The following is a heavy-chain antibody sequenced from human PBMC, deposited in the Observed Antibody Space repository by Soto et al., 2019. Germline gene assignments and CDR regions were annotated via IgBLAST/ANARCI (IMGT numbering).Heavy chain of an antibody. CDR3: ARGPGYYYGSGSPIDY. J-gene: IGHJ4*02. CDR2: INHSGST. V-gene: IGHV4-34*01. Sequence: QVQLQQWGAGLLKPSETLSLTCAVYGGSFSGYYWSWIRQPPGKGLEWIGEINHSGSTNYNPSPKSRVTISVDTSKNQFSLKLSSVTAADTAVYYCARGPGYYYGSGSPIDYWGQGTLVTVSS. D-gene: IGHD3-10*01. CDR1: GGSFSGYY.